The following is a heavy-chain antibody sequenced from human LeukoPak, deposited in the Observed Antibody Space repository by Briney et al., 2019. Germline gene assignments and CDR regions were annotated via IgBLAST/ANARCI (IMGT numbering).Heavy chain of an antibody. CDR1: GGSFSGYY. D-gene: IGHD2-15*01. Sequence: SETLSLTCAVSGGSFSGYYWSWIRQPPGKGLEWLGEINHSGSTNYNPSLKSRVTISVDTSKNQFSLKLSSVTAADTAVYYCARKGIVVVVAAASHYYYGMDVWGQGTTVTVSS. CDR3: ARKGIVVVVAAASHYYYGMDV. J-gene: IGHJ6*02. V-gene: IGHV4-34*01. CDR2: INHSGST.